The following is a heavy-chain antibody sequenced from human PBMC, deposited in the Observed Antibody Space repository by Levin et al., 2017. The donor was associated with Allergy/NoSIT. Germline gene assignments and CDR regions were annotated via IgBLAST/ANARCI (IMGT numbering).Heavy chain of an antibody. Sequence: ASVKVSCKASGYTFTSYGISWVRQAPGQGLEWMGWISAYNGNTNYAQKLQGRVTMTTDTSTSTAYMELRSLRSDDTAVYYCARDRDVVVPAATPPLYYYYGMDVWGQGTTVTVSS. J-gene: IGHJ6*02. D-gene: IGHD2-2*01. CDR2: ISAYNGNT. V-gene: IGHV1-18*01. CDR3: ARDRDVVVPAATPPLYYYYGMDV. CDR1: GYTFTSYG.